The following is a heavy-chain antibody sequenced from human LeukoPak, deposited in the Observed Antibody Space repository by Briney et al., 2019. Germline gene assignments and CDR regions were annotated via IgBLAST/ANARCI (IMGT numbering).Heavy chain of an antibody. CDR1: GYTFTGYY. CDR3: ARGRDSSSSDFDY. Sequence: ASVKVSCKASGYTFTGYYMHWVRQAPGQGLEWIGWINPNSGGTNYAQKFQGRVTMTRDTSISTAYMELSRLRSDDTAVYYCARGRDSSSSDFDYWGQGTLVTVSS. D-gene: IGHD6-13*01. J-gene: IGHJ4*02. V-gene: IGHV1-2*02. CDR2: INPNSGGT.